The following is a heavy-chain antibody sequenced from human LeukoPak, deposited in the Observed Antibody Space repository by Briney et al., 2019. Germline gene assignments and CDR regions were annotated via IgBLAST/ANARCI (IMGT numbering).Heavy chain of an antibody. CDR2: MYPSGST. Sequence: PSGTLSLTYAVSGGSISSNNWWNWVRQSPGKGLEWIGEMYPSGSTNYNPSLKSRVTISIDKSENRFSLKLNSVTAADTAVYYCARIEGGCSRTSCYFDPWGQGTLVTVSS. CDR1: GGSISSNNW. V-gene: IGHV4-4*02. J-gene: IGHJ5*02. D-gene: IGHD2-2*01. CDR3: ARIEGGCSRTSCYFDP.